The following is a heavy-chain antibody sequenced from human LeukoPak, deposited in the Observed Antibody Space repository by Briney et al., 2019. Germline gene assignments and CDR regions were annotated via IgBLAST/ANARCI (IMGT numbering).Heavy chain of an antibody. CDR2: IKQDGSEK. Sequence: GSLRLSCAASGFTFSSYWMSWVRQAPGKGLEWVANIKQDGSEKYYVDSVKGRFTISRDNAKNSLYLQMNSLRAEDTAVYYCARVDRYCSSTSCCSLYYYYGMDVWGQGTTVTVSS. CDR3: ARVDRYCSSTSCCSLYYYYGMDV. CDR1: GFTFSSYW. J-gene: IGHJ6*02. V-gene: IGHV3-7*01. D-gene: IGHD2-2*01.